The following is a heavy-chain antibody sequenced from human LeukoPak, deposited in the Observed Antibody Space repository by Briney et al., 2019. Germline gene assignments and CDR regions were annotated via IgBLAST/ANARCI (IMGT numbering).Heavy chain of an antibody. V-gene: IGHV3-30*18. D-gene: IGHD3-22*01. CDR1: GFTFSSYG. J-gene: IGHJ4*02. Sequence: GGSLRLSCAASGFTFSSYGMHWVRQAPGKGLEWVAVISYDGSNKYYADSVKGRFTISGDNSKNTLYLQMNSLRAEDTAVYYCAKERYYDSSGYYSKSYIDYWGQGTLVTVSS. CDR3: AKERYYDSSGYYSKSYIDY. CDR2: ISYDGSNK.